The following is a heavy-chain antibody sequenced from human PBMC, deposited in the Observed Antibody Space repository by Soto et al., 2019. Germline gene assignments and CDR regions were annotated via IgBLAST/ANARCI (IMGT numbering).Heavy chain of an antibody. V-gene: IGHV3-66*01. CDR1: GFTVSSNY. CDR3: ARDRSGSSSCYNWFDP. CDR2: IYSGGST. Sequence: PGGSLRLSCAASGFTVSSNYMSWVRQAPGKGLEWVSVIYSGGSTYYADSVKGRFTISRDNSKNTLYLQMNSLRAEDTAVYYCARDRSGSSSCYNWFDPWGQGTLVTAPQ. D-gene: IGHD6-13*01. J-gene: IGHJ5*02.